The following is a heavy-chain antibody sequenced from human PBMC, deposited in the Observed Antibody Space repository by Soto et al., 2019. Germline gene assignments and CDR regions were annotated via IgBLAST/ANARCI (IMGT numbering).Heavy chain of an antibody. Sequence: QVQLQESGPGLVKPSETLSLTCTVSGGSVSSGSYFWSWVRQPPGKGLEWIAYIYYTGSTNHNPSLKSRVTISLDTSRNQFSLKLSSVTAADTAVYYCARGRPGGSYHHDSWGQGTLVTVSS. CDR3: ARGRPGGSYHHDS. D-gene: IGHD3-16*02. CDR1: GGSVSSGSYF. CDR2: IYYTGST. V-gene: IGHV4-61*01. J-gene: IGHJ4*02.